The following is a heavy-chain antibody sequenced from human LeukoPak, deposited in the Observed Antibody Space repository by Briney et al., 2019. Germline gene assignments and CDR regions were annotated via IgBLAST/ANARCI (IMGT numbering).Heavy chain of an antibody. Sequence: GGSLRLSCAASGFTFSNYAMSWVRQAPGRGREGVSAISAGGGYTYYADSVKGRFTISRDISKDTLYLQMNSLRAEDTAVYYCAKSAYWSDENYYYGMDVWGQGTTVTVSS. CDR3: AKSAYWSDENYYYGMDV. CDR1: GFTFSNYA. D-gene: IGHD1-1*01. J-gene: IGHJ6*02. CDR2: ISAGGGYT. V-gene: IGHV3-23*01.